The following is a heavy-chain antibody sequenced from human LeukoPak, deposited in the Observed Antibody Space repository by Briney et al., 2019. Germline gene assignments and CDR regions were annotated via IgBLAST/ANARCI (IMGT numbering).Heavy chain of an antibody. Sequence: ASVKVSCKASGYTFTGYYLYWVRQAPGQGLEWMGRINPNSGGTNYAQKFQGRVTMTRDTSISTAYMELSRLTSDDTAVYYCARDRGGSGTSCYDYWGQGTLVTVSS. CDR2: INPNSGGT. CDR1: GYTFTGYY. J-gene: IGHJ4*02. CDR3: ARDRGGSGTSCYDY. V-gene: IGHV1-2*06. D-gene: IGHD2-2*01.